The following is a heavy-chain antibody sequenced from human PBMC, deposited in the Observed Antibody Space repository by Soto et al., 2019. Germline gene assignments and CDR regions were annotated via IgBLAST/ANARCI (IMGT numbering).Heavy chain of an antibody. V-gene: IGHV3-21*01. CDR3: ARETGDCSGGSCSRGYNWSDP. Sequence: EVQLVESGGGLVKPGGSLRLSCAASGFTFSSYSMNWVRQAPGKGLEWVSSISSSSSYIYYADSVKGRFTISRDNAKNSLYLQMNSLRAEDTAVYYCARETGDCSGGSCSRGYNWSDPWGQGTLVTVSS. J-gene: IGHJ5*02. CDR2: ISSSSSYI. CDR1: GFTFSSYS. D-gene: IGHD2-15*01.